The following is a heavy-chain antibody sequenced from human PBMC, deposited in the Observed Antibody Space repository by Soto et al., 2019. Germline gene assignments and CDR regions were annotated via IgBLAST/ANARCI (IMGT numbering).Heavy chain of an antibody. CDR3: ARSGRRGLVDGFDP. Sequence: QVQLQESGPGLVKPSETLSLTCTVSGGSISSYYWSWIRQPPGKGLEWIGYIYYSGSTNYNPSLKGRLTISVDTSKNQFPLKRGLVPAADTAVYYCARSGRRGLVDGFDPGGQGPLVTVSS. CDR2: IYYSGST. J-gene: IGHJ5*02. V-gene: IGHV4-59*08. D-gene: IGHD6-19*01. CDR1: GGSISSYY.